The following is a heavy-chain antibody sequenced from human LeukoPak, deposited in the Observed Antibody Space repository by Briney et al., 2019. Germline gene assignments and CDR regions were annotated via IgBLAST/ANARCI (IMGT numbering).Heavy chain of an antibody. CDR3: ERDMSGRYQIDY. D-gene: IGHD1-26*01. CDR2: ISYDGSNK. Sequence: GRSLRLSCAASGFTFSSHAMHWVRQAPGKGLEWVAVISYDGSNKNYVDSVKGRFTVSRDNSKNTLDLQMNSLRAEDSAVYYCERDMSGRYQIDYWGQGTLATVSS. J-gene: IGHJ4*02. CDR1: GFTFSSHA. V-gene: IGHV3-30-3*01.